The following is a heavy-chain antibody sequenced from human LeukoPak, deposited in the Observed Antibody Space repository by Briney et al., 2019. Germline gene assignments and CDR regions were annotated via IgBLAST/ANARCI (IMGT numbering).Heavy chain of an antibody. CDR3: ATLKDAVTTFDN. CDR2: INQDGSDK. D-gene: IGHD4-17*01. J-gene: IGHJ4*02. CDR1: GFIFSSCW. Sequence: GGSLRLSCAAPGFIFSSCWMSWVRQAPGRGLEWVASINQDGSDKRYADSVKGRFTISRDNAKNSLSLQVNSPRAEDTAVYYCATLKDAVTTFDNWGQGTLVTVSS. V-gene: IGHV3-7*01.